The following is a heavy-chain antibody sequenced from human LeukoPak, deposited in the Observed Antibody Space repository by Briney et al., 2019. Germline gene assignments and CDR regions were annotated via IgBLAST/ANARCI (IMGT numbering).Heavy chain of an antibody. CDR1: GGSISSSSYY. CDR3: ARDGPYDSSAFHF. CDR2: IYNSGST. V-gene: IGHV4-39*07. D-gene: IGHD3-22*01. J-gene: IGHJ3*01. Sequence: SETLSLTCTVSGGSISSSSYYWGWIRQTPGKGLEWIGSIYNSGSTYYNPSLKSRVTLSVDTPKNQFSLQLNSVTAADTAVYFCARDGPYDSSAFHFWGQGTMVTVSS.